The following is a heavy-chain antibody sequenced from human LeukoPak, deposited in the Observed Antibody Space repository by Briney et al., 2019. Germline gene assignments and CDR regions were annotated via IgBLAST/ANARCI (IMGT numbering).Heavy chain of an antibody. CDR2: IRAKAYGGTA. Sequence: GGSLRLSCSTAGFNFGDFPMAWVRQAPGKGLEWVGYIRAKAYGGTAEYGPSVKGRFFVSRDDAKGIAYLQMNSLKSEDTAVYYCTRRSGRFEYWGQGTLVAVSS. J-gene: IGHJ4*02. V-gene: IGHV3-49*04. D-gene: IGHD1-26*01. CDR1: GFNFGDFP. CDR3: TRRSGRFEY.